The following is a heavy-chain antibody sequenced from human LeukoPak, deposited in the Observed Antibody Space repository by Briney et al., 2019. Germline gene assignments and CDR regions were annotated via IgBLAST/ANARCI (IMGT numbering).Heavy chain of an antibody. D-gene: IGHD6-19*01. V-gene: IGHV4-39*01. CDR3: SGWEGIDY. Sequence: PSETLSLTCTVTGGSISSSSYYWGWIRQPPGKGLEWIGSIYYSGSTYYNPSLKGRVTISVDTSKNQFSLKLSSVTAADTAVYCCSGWEGIDYWGQGTLVTVSS. CDR1: GGSISSSSYY. J-gene: IGHJ4*02. CDR2: IYYSGST.